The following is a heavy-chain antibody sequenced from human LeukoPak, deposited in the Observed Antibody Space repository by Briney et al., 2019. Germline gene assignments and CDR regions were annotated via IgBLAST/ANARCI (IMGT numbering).Heavy chain of an antibody. J-gene: IGHJ3*02. Sequence: PSETLSLTCTVSGGSVSSGRYYRTWIRQPAGKGLEWIGHIYTSVSTNYNPSLRSRVTISGDTSANQFSLKLSSVTASDTAVYYCARENLGTVAAHSYAFDIWGHGTLVTVSS. CDR2: IYTSVST. V-gene: IGHV4-61*09. CDR1: GGSVSSGRYY. CDR3: ARENLGTVAAHSYAFDI. D-gene: IGHD4-23*01.